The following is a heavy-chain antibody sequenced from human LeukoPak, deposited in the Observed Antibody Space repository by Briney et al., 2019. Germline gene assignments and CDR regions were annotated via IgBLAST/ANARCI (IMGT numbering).Heavy chain of an antibody. V-gene: IGHV3-30*18. CDR1: GFTFSSYG. D-gene: IGHD3-22*01. CDR2: ISYDGSNK. CDR3: AKDSYYYDSSGYQGYDY. Sequence: GGSLRLSCAASGFTFSSYGMHWVRQAPGKGLEWVAVISYDGSNKYYADSVKGRFTISRDNSKNTLYLQMNSLRAEDTAVYYCAKDSYYYDSSGYQGYDYWGQGTLVTVSS. J-gene: IGHJ4*02.